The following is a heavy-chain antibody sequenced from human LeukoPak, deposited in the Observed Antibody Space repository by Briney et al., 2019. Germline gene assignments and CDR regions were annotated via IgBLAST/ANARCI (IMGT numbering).Heavy chain of an antibody. J-gene: IGHJ4*02. CDR3: ARKHSSGYYYVGYFDY. CDR2: INHSGST. D-gene: IGHD3-22*01. Sequence: PSETLSLTCAVYGGSFSGYYWSWIRQPPGKGLEWIGEINHSGSTNYNPSLKSRVTISVDTSKNQFSLKLSSVTAADTAVYCCARKHSSGYYYVGYFDYWGQGTLVTVSS. V-gene: IGHV4-34*01. CDR1: GGSFSGYY.